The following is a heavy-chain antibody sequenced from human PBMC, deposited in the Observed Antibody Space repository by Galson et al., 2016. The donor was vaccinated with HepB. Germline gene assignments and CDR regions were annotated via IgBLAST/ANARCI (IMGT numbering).Heavy chain of an antibody. V-gene: IGHV3-30*04. Sequence: SLRLSCAASGFSISNYAMHWVCQAPGKGLEWMAAISFDGSNKYYADSVKGRFTISRDNSKNTLYLQMNSLRVGDTAVYYCTRGNLVGYWGQGTLVTVSS. CDR3: TRGNLVGY. CDR1: GFSISNYA. D-gene: IGHD2-8*02. J-gene: IGHJ4*02. CDR2: ISFDGSNK.